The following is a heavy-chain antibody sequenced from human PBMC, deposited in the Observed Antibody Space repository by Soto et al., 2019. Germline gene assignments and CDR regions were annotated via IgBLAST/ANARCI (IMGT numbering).Heavy chain of an antibody. V-gene: IGHV3-7*05. D-gene: IGHD1-1*01. J-gene: IGHJ6*02. CDR3: ARVRRDGNTGYTMDV. Sequence: EVQLVESGGGLVQPGGSLRLSCGASGFTFSTYWMSWVRQAPGKGLEWVANIKQDGGEKRYVDSVEGRFSISRDNAKNPLYVQMNSLRAEDTAAYYCARVRRDGNTGYTMDVWGQGTTVTVSS. CDR1: GFTFSTYW. CDR2: IKQDGGEK.